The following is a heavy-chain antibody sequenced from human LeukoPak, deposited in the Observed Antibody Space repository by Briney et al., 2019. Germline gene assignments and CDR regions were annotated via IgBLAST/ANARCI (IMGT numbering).Heavy chain of an antibody. CDR3: ARPMYYYDSSGSLAV. Sequence: GGSLRLSYAASGFTFSSYGIHWVRQAPGKWLEWVALISSNGKNKDYAESVKGRFTISRDNSKNTLYLQMNSLRAEDTAVYYCARPMYYYDSSGSLAVCGQGTTVTVTS. CDR1: GFTFSSYG. J-gene: IGHJ6*02. D-gene: IGHD3-22*01. V-gene: IGHV3-30*04. CDR2: ISSNGKNK.